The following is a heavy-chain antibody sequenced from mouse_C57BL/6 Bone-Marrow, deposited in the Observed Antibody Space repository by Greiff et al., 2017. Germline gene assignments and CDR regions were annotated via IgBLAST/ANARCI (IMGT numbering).Heavy chain of an antibody. CDR2: INPNNGGT. CDR1: GYTFTDYY. Sequence: EVQLQQSGPELVKPGASVKISCKASGYTFTDYYMNWVKQSPGKSLEWIGDINPNNGGTNYNQKFKGKATLTVDKSSSTDYMEHRSLTSEDSAFYYCARFAYWGQGTLVTVSA. CDR3: ARFAY. J-gene: IGHJ3*01. V-gene: IGHV1-26*01.